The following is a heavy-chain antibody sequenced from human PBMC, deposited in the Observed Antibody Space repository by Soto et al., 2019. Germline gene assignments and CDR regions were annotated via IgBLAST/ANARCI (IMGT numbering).Heavy chain of an antibody. Sequence: GGSLRLSCAASGFTVSSNYMSWVRQAPGKGLEWVSVIYSGGSTYYADSVKGRFTISRDNSKNTLYLQMNSPRAEDTAVYYCARSYSSSWYPDRDAFDIWGQGTMVTVSS. J-gene: IGHJ3*02. D-gene: IGHD6-13*01. V-gene: IGHV3-66*01. CDR3: ARSYSSSWYPDRDAFDI. CDR2: IYSGGST. CDR1: GFTVSSNY.